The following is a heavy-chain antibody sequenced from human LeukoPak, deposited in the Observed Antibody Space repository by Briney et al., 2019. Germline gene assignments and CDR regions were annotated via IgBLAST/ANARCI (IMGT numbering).Heavy chain of an antibody. V-gene: IGHV4-30-4*01. CDR2: IYYNGIT. CDR3: AGAVTGYYLSHYYFPY. CDR1: GDSISSGDYY. Sequence: PSETLSLTCTVSGDSISSGDYYWTWIRQPPGKGLEWIGYIYYNGITYYNPSLKSRVIISVDQPKIQFSLKLSSVTAADTAVYYCAGAVTGYYLSHYYFPYWGRGTLVTVSS. J-gene: IGHJ4*02. D-gene: IGHD3-9*01.